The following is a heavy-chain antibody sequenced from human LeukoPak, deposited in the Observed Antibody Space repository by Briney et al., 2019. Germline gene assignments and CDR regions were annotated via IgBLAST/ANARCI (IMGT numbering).Heavy chain of an antibody. V-gene: IGHV1-8*02. CDR1: GYTFTSYD. CDR3: ARGPRDYTTGWFAT. CDR2: MNPNSGNT. J-gene: IGHJ5*02. D-gene: IGHD4-11*01. Sequence: GASVKGSRKTAGYTFTSYDINSVRQATGQGLEWMGWMNPNSGNTGYAQKFQGRVTITRNTSISTAYMELSSLRSEDTAVYYCARGPRDYTTGWFATWGQGTLVTVSS.